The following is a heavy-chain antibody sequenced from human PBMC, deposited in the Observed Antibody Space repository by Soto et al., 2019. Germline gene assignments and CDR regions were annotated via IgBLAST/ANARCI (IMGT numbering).Heavy chain of an antibody. CDR3: ASCISYYYYGMDV. CDR1: GGTFSSYA. J-gene: IGHJ6*02. Sequence: ASVKVSCKASGGTFSSYAISWARQAPGQGLEWMGGIIPIFGTANYAQKFRGRVTITADESTSTAYMELSSLRSEDTAVYYCASCISYYYYGMDVWGQGTTVTVSS. CDR2: IIPIFGTA. D-gene: IGHD2-8*01. V-gene: IGHV1-69*13.